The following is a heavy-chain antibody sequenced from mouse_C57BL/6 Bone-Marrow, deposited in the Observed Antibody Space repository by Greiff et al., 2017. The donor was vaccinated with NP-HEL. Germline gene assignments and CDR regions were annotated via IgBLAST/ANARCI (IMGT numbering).Heavy chain of an antibody. CDR2: INPNNGGT. CDR1: GYTFTDYY. CDR3: SREDYYGSSIYFDY. D-gene: IGHD1-1*01. Sequence: EVQLQQSGPELVKPGASVKISCKASGYTFTDYYMNWVKQSHGKSLEWIGDINPNNGGTSYNQKFKGKATLTVDKSSSTAYMELRSLTSEDSAVYYCSREDYYGSSIYFDYWGQGTTLTVSS. V-gene: IGHV1-26*01. J-gene: IGHJ2*01.